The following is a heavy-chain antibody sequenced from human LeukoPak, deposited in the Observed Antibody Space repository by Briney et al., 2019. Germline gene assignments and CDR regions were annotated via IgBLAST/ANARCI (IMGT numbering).Heavy chain of an antibody. D-gene: IGHD3-22*01. CDR2: INPNSGGT. CDR3: ARVSDYYDSSGYGN. J-gene: IGHJ4*02. Sequence: ASVKVSCKASGYTFTGYYMHWVRQAPGQGLEWMGWINPNSGGTNYAQKFQGRVTMTRDTSISTAYMELSRLRSDDTAVYYCARVSDYYDSSGYGNWGQGTLVTVSS. CDR1: GYTFTGYY. V-gene: IGHV1-2*02.